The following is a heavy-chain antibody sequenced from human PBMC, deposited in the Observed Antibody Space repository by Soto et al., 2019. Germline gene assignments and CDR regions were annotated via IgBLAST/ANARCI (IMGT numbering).Heavy chain of an antibody. CDR2: ISGSSSTI. CDR1: GFTLGTYS. V-gene: IGHV3-48*02. Sequence: EVQLVASGGGLVQPGESLRLSCAVSGFTLGTYSMNWVRQAPGKGLEWVSYISGSSSTIFYADSVEGRFTISRDNAKNSLYLQMNSLRDEDTDVDLCVRARQWRVGGFDYWGQGTLVTVSS. J-gene: IGHJ4*02. D-gene: IGHD6-19*01. CDR3: VRARQWRVGGFDY.